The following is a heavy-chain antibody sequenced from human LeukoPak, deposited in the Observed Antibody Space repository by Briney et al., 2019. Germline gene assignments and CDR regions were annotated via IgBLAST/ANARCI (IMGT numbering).Heavy chain of an antibody. CDR1: GYTFTTYD. Sequence: ASVKVSCKASGYTFTTYDMHWVRQAPGQGLEWMGIINPSAGSTSYAQKFQGRVTMTRDTSTSTLYMELSSLTSEDTAVYYCAKDETHYDILTGYYSRGAFDYWGQGTLVTVSS. J-gene: IGHJ4*02. V-gene: IGHV1-46*01. D-gene: IGHD3-9*01. CDR3: AKDETHYDILTGYYSRGAFDY. CDR2: INPSAGST.